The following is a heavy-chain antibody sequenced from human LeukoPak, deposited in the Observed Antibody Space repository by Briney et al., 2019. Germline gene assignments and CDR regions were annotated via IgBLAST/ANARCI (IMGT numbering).Heavy chain of an antibody. CDR1: GFTFSSHA. V-gene: IGHV3-23*01. J-gene: IGHJ3*02. CDR3: AKSVGWGGYDAFDI. CDR2: IRGSGDNT. Sequence: PGGSLRLSCAASGFTFSSHAMSWVRQAPGKGLEWVSAIRGSGDNTFYADSMKGRFAISRDNSKNTVYLQMNSQRAEDTAVYYCAKSVGWGGYDAFDIWGQGTMVIVSS. D-gene: IGHD3-16*01.